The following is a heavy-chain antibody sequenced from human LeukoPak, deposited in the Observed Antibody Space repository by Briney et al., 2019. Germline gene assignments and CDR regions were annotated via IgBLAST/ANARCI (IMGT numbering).Heavy chain of an antibody. CDR1: GLTFDDYA. J-gene: IGHJ4*02. D-gene: IGHD4-17*01. CDR3: AKDMTTVGS. V-gene: IGHV3-9*01. Sequence: GGSLRLSCAASGLTFDDYAMHWVRQAPGKGLEWVSGISWNSGSIGYADSVKGRFTISRDNAKNSLHLQMNSLRAEDTALYYCAKDMTTVGSWGQGTLVTVSS. CDR2: ISWNSGSI.